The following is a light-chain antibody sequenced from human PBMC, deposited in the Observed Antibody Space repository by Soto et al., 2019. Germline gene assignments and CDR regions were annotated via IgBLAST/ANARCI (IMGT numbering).Light chain of an antibody. Sequence: EIVLTQSPGTLSLSPGERATLSCRASQSISSSYLAWYQQKPGQAPRLLIYGASSRATGIPDRFSGSGSGTDCTLTISRLEPEDFAVYYCQQYGSSPYNFGQGTKLEIK. J-gene: IGKJ2*01. CDR1: QSISSSY. CDR2: GAS. CDR3: QQYGSSPYN. V-gene: IGKV3-20*01.